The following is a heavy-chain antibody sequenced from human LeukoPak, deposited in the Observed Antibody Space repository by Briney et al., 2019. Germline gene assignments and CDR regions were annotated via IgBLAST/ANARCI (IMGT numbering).Heavy chain of an antibody. CDR3: ARLEYGDYVFDP. D-gene: IGHD4-17*01. V-gene: IGHV4-38-2*01. CDR2: IYHSGNT. J-gene: IGHJ5*02. Sequence: GSLRLSCAASEFTFSSYWMSWVRQAPGKGLEWIGSIYHSGNTYYSVSLKSRVAISVDTSKNQFSLRLSSVTAADTAVYSCARLEYGDYVFDPWGQGTLVTVSS. CDR1: EFTFSSYW.